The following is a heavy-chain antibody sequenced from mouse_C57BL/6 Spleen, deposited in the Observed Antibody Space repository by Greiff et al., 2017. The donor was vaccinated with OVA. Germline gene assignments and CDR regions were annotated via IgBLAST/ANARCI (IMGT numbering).Heavy chain of an antibody. J-gene: IGHJ4*01. CDR2: IYPRSGNT. CDR3: ARDVARPSYYAMDY. D-gene: IGHD1-2*01. V-gene: IGHV1-81*01. Sequence: QVQLQQSGAELARPGASVKLSCKASGYTFTSYGISWVKQRTGQGLEWIGEIYPRSGNTNYNEKFKGKATLTADQSSSPAYMELRSLTSDDSSVYCCARDVARPSYYAMDYWGQGTSVTVSA. CDR1: GYTFTSYG.